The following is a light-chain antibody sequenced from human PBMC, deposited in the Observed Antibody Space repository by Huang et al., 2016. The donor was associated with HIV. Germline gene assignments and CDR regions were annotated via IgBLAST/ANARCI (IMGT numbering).Light chain of an antibody. CDR1: HSVVNK. V-gene: IGKV3-15*01. CDR2: ETS. Sequence: EIVMTQSPAVLSMSPGEIVTLTCRASHSVVNKLDWYQQKPGRAPRLVIYETSTRSSGVPARFSGSGSGTNFSLTINSLQSEDLAVYYCQHYNNWPLTFGGGTRVEIK. J-gene: IGKJ4*01. CDR3: QHYNNWPLT.